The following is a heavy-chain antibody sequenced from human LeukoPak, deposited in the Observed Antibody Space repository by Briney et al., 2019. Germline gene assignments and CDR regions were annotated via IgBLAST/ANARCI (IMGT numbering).Heavy chain of an antibody. CDR1: GFTFSSYG. D-gene: IGHD2-2*01. CDR3: ARKEVVPAAILGFDP. J-gene: IGHJ5*02. V-gene: IGHV4-34*01. Sequence: GSLRLSCAASGFTFSSYGMHWVRQPPGKGLEWIGEINHSGSTNYNPSLKSRVTISVDTSKNQFSLKLSSVTPADTAVYYCARKEVVPAAILGFDPWGQGTLVTVSS. CDR2: INHSGST.